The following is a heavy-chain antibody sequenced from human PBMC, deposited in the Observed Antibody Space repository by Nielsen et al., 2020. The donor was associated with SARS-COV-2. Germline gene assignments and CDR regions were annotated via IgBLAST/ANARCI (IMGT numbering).Heavy chain of an antibody. J-gene: IGHJ4*02. V-gene: IGHV3-9*01. Sequence: GGSLRLSCAASGFTFDDYAMHWVRQAPGKGLEWVSGINWNSGSIGYADSVKGRFIISRDNSKNTLYLQMNSLRAEDTAVYYCARGPITFGGVIVPFDYWGQGTLVTVSS. CDR3: ARGPITFGGVIVPFDY. CDR1: GFTFDDYA. CDR2: INWNSGSI. D-gene: IGHD3-16*02.